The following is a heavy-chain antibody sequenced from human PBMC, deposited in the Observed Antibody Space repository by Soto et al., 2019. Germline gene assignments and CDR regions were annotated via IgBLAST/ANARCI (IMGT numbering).Heavy chain of an antibody. J-gene: IGHJ4*02. CDR3: AKGRGSGYYLFDF. CDR2: ISGSGVST. CDR1: GFSFSTYA. D-gene: IGHD3-22*01. V-gene: IGHV3-23*01. Sequence: GSLRLSCAASGFSFSTYAVTWVRQAPGKGLEWVSAISGSGVSTYYADSVKGRFTISRDNSKNTLSLEMNSLRAEDTAVYYCAKGRGSGYYLFDFWGQGTLVTVSS.